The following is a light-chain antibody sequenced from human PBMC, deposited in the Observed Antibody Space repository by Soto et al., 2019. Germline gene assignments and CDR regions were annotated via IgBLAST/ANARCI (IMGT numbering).Light chain of an antibody. CDR1: QSLLHSNGYNY. Sequence: DIVMTQSPLSLPVTPGEPASISCRSSQSLLHSNGYNYLDWYLQKPGQSPQLLIYLGSNRASGVPDRFSGSGSGTDFTLKISRVEAEDVGVYYCMQALQIPITVGGGTKVDI. CDR2: LGS. V-gene: IGKV2-28*01. J-gene: IGKJ4*01. CDR3: MQALQIPIT.